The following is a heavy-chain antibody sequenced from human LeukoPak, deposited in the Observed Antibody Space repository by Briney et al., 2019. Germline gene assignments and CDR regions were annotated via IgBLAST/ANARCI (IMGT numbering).Heavy chain of an antibody. Sequence: GGSLRLSCAASGFSFSSYTMNWVRQPPGKGLEWVSNIGTSSTTIYYADSVKGRFTISRDNAKNSLYLQMNSLRADDTAVYHCARGDAGYYYYYYMDVWGKGTTVTVSS. CDR2: IGTSSTTI. CDR1: GFSFSSYT. J-gene: IGHJ6*03. V-gene: IGHV3-48*01. CDR3: ARGDAGYYYYYYMDV.